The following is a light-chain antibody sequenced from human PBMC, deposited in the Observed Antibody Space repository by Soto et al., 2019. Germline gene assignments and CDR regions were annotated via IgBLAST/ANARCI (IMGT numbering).Light chain of an antibody. CDR1: QSISSW. J-gene: IGKJ1*01. V-gene: IGKV1-5*03. CDR2: KAS. Sequence: IQLTHSPSSLSASVRDSVTMTCRASQSISSWLAWYQQKPGKAPKLLIYKASSLESGVPSRFSGSGSGTEFTLTISSLQPDDFATYYCQQYNSYSWTFGEGTKVDIK. CDR3: QQYNSYSWT.